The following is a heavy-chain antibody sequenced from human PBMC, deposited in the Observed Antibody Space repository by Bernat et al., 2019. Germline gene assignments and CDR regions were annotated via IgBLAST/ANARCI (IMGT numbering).Heavy chain of an antibody. D-gene: IGHD4-11*01. CDR1: GFTVSSNY. Sequence: EVQLVESGGGLIQPGGSLRLSCAASGFTVSSNYMSWVRQAPGKGLEWVSVIYSCGSTYYADSVKGRFTISRDNAKRSLYLQMNSLRVEDTALYYCATAGDYRGYFDYWGQGTLVTVSS. V-gene: IGHV3-66*03. CDR2: IYSCGST. CDR3: ATAGDYRGYFDY. J-gene: IGHJ4*02.